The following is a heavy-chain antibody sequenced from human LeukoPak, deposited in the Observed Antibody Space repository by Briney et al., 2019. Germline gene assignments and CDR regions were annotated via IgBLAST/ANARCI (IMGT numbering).Heavy chain of an antibody. D-gene: IGHD3-22*01. V-gene: IGHV3-23*01. CDR1: GFTFSSYA. CDR2: ISGSGGST. Sequence: GGSLRLSCAASGFTFSSYAMIWVRQAPGKGLEWDSAISGSGGSTYYADSVKGRFTISRDNSKNTLSLQMNSLRAEDTAVYYCAKDTYYYDSSGYYYYWGQGTRVTVSS. J-gene: IGHJ4*02. CDR3: AKDTYYYDSSGYYYY.